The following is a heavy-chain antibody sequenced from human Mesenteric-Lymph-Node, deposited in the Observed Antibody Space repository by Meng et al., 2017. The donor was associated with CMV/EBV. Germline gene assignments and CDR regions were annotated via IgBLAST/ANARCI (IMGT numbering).Heavy chain of an antibody. D-gene: IGHD3-10*01. CDR1: GCSITSSNL. CDR3: ALNSGSASLDY. J-gene: IGHJ4*02. CDR2: ISLSGST. V-gene: IGHV4-4*02. Sequence: CAVSGCSITSSNLWSWVRQSPGKGLEWIGDISLSGSTNHNPSLKSRVTMSIDKSDNQFSLRLSSVTAADTAIYYCALNSGSASLDYWGQGTLVTVSS.